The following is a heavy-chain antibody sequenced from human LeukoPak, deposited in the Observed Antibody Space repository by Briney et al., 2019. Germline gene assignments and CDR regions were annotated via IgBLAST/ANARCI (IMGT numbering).Heavy chain of an antibody. D-gene: IGHD6-19*01. V-gene: IGHV3-53*01. CDR1: GFTVSSTY. CDR2: IYSNGNT. Sequence: GGSLRLSCETSGFTVSSTYMSWVRQAPGKGLEWVAAIYSNGNTYYTDSVKGRFTISRDNPRNSLDLKRNSLRAEDTAVYYCASSAPPPTDPHYYYMNVWGKGTTVTVSS. J-gene: IGHJ6*03. CDR3: ASSAPPPTDPHYYYMNV.